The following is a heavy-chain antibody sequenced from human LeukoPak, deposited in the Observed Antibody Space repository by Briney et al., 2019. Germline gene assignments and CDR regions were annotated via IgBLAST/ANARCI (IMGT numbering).Heavy chain of an antibody. CDR2: IYTSGST. CDR3: ATGWRRGYYYYGMDV. D-gene: IGHD3-10*01. Sequence: SETLSLTCTVSGGSISSYYWSWIRQPAGKGLEWIGRIYTSGSTNYNPSLKSRVTISVDTSKNQFSLKLSSVTAADTAVYYCATGWRRGYYYYGMDVWGQGTTVTVSS. CDR1: GGSISSYY. J-gene: IGHJ6*02. V-gene: IGHV4-4*07.